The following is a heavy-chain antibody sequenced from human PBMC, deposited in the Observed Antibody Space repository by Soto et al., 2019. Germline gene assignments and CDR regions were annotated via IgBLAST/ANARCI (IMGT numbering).Heavy chain of an antibody. Sequence: QVQLVESGGGVVQPGRSLRLSCAASGFTFSSYGMHWVRQAPGKGLEWVAGISYDGSNKYYADSVKGRFTISRDNSKNTLYLQMNSLRAEDTAVYYCAKGEQWLVLDYWGQGTLVTVSS. CDR1: GFTFSSYG. D-gene: IGHD6-19*01. V-gene: IGHV3-30*18. J-gene: IGHJ4*02. CDR3: AKGEQWLVLDY. CDR2: ISYDGSNK.